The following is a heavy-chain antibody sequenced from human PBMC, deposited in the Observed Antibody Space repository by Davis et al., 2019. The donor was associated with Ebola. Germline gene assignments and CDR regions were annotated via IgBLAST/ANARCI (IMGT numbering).Heavy chain of an antibody. V-gene: IGHV1-69*04. D-gene: IGHD6-19*01. CDR1: GGTFSSYA. CDR3: ARYRAVAGTQYYGMDV. Sequence: SVKVSCKASGGTFSSYAISWVRQAPGQGLEWMGRIIPILGIANYAQKFQGRVTITADKSASTAYMELSSLRSEDTAVYYCARYRAVAGTQYYGMDVWGQGTTVTVSS. J-gene: IGHJ6*02. CDR2: IIPILGIA.